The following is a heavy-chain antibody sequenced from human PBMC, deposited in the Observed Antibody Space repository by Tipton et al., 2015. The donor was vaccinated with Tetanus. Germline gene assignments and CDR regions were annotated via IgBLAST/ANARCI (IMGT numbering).Heavy chain of an antibody. V-gene: IGHV4-31*03. J-gene: IGHJ4*02. D-gene: IGHD1-26*01. CDR1: GGSISSGGYY. CDR2: IYYSGST. Sequence: TLSLTCTVSGGSISSGGYYWSWIRQHPGKGLEWIGDIYYSGSTYYNPSLKSRVTLSVDTSKNQFSLKMNSVTAADTAVYYCARDQARGARGWNYFAYWGQGTLVTVSS. CDR3: ARDQARGARGWNYFAY.